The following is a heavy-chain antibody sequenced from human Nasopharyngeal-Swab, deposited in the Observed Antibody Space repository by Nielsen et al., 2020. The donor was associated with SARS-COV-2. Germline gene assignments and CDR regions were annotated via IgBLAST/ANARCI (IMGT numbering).Heavy chain of an antibody. Sequence: GESLKISCAASGFSFSTYWMHWVRRAPGKGLGWVSRTDEFARVTDYADSVKGRFTISSNNAENTLYLQINSLRADDTAVYYCARDLGGISAFWGQGALVTVSS. D-gene: IGHD3-16*01. J-gene: IGHJ4*02. V-gene: IGHV3-74*01. CDR2: TDEFARVT. CDR1: GFSFSTYW. CDR3: ARDLGGISAF.